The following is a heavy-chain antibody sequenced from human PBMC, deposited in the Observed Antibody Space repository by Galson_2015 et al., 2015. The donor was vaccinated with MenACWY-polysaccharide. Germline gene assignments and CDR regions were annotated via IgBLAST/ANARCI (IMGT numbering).Heavy chain of an antibody. CDR3: VRTECNGGRCYFAS. J-gene: IGHJ4*02. V-gene: IGHV1-69*04. D-gene: IGHD2-15*01. Sequence: SVKVSCKASGGSFSDHAFTWLRQAPGQGFEWMGRIIPLVGVPNYAQKFQGRVTLSADTSTSTVYIELSRLRSDDTAAYYCVRTECNGGRCYFASWGQGTLVTVSS. CDR1: GGSFSDHA. CDR2: IIPLVGVP.